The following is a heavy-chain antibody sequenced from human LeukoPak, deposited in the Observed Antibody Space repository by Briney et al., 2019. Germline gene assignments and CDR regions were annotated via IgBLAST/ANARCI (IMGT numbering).Heavy chain of an antibody. CDR2: ISRTNSI. CDR3: ARDHDWGFDY. D-gene: IGHD2-21*01. V-gene: IGHV3-48*02. J-gene: IGHJ4*02. Sequence: GGSLRLSCAASGFIFNSYAMNWIRQAPGKGLEWVSYISRTNSIYYSDSVRGRFTISRDNAKNSLYLQMNSLRDEGTAVYYCARDHDWGFDYWGQGILVAVSS. CDR1: GFIFNSYA.